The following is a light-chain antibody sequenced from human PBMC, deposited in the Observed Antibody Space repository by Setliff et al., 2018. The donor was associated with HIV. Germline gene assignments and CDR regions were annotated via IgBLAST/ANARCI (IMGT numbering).Light chain of an antibody. J-gene: IGLJ1*01. V-gene: IGLV2-11*01. CDR1: SSDVGGYNY. CDR3: CSYAGSYTSLYV. Sequence: QSALAQPRSVSGSPGQSVTISCTGTSSDVGGYNYVSWYQHLPGKAPKLIIYDVTKRPSGVPDRFSGSKSGNTASLTISGLQSEDEADYYCCSYAGSYTSLYVFGTGTKATVL. CDR2: DVT.